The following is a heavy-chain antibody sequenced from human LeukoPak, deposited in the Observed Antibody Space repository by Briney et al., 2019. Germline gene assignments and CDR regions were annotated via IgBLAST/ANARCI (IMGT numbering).Heavy chain of an antibody. Sequence: GGPLRLSCAASGFVFSSYAMHWVRQAPGTGLEWVAVLSYDGGNKYYADSVKGRFTISRDNSKNTLYLEMNSLRAEDTAVYYCARDVGSHYYYFGMDVWGQGTTVTVSS. CDR1: GFVFSSYA. CDR2: LSYDGGNK. CDR3: ARDVGSHYYYFGMDV. D-gene: IGHD3-10*01. V-gene: IGHV3-30-3*01. J-gene: IGHJ6*02.